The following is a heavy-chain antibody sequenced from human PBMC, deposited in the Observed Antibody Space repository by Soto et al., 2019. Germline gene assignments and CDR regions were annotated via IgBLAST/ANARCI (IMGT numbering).Heavy chain of an antibody. J-gene: IGHJ6*02. CDR3: ARSSSSWKLYYYYGMDV. V-gene: IGHV5-51*01. CDR1: GYSFTSYW. D-gene: IGHD6-13*01. Sequence: PXESLTISCKGSGYSFTSYWIGLVRQMPGKGLEWMGIIYPGDSDTRYSPSFQGQVTISADKSISTAYLQWSSLKASDTAMYYCARSSSSWKLYYYYGMDVWGQGTTVTVSS. CDR2: IYPGDSDT.